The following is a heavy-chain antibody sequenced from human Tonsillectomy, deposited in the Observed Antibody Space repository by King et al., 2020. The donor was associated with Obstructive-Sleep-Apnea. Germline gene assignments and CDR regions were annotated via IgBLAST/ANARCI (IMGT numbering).Heavy chain of an antibody. Sequence: QLQESGPGLVKPSETLSLTCTVSGGPISSSSDYWGWIRQTPGKGREWIGSVYYTWSTHSTPTLKSRITISLDTSKNQFSLTLTSVTAADTAVYYCARRSSVYYWKRDYFDYWGQGTLATVTS. CDR3: ARRSSVYYWKRDYFDY. CDR2: VYYTWST. J-gene: IGHJ4*02. V-gene: IGHV4-39*01. CDR1: GGPISSSSDY. D-gene: IGHD3-22*01.